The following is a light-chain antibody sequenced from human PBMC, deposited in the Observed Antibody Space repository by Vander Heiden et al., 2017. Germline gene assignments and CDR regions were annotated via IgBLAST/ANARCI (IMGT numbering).Light chain of an antibody. CDR3: QVWDRNLVI. V-gene: IGLV3-9*01. Sequence: SYALTQPLSVSVALGQTARITCGGNNIGSKNVHWYQQKPGQAAVLVLFSDANRASGIPERFSGSNSGYTATLTIRRAQAGDEADYYCQVWDRNLVIFGGGTKLTVL. CDR2: SDA. CDR1: NIGSKN. J-gene: IGLJ2*01.